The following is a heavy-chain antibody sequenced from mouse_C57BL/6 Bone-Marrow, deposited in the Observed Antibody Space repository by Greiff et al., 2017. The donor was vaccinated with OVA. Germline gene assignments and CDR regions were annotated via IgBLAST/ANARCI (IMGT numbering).Heavy chain of an antibody. CDR2: IYPRAGST. V-gene: IGHV1-78*01. CDR1: GYTFTDHT. D-gene: IGHD2-2*01. J-gene: IGHJ3*01. Sequence: VKLQQSDAELVKPGASVKLSCKVSGYTFTDHTIHWMKQRPVQGLEWIGYIYPRAGSTKYNEKFKGKATLTADKSSSTAYMQLNSLTSEDSAVYFCARRIYHGYDAFAYRGQGTLVTVAA. CDR3: ARRIYHGYDAFAY.